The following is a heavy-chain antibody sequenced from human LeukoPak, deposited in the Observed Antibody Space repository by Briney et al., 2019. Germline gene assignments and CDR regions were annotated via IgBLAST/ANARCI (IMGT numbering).Heavy chain of an antibody. J-gene: IGHJ4*02. CDR1: GFTFSTYG. Sequence: GGSLRLSCAASGFTFSTYGMHWVRQAPGKGLEWVAIMWYDGGNKYYADSVKGRFTISRDNSKNTLYLQMNSLRAEDAAVYYCARDHNWGNEVDYWGQGTLVTVSS. CDR2: MWYDGGNK. V-gene: IGHV3-33*01. CDR3: ARDHNWGNEVDY. D-gene: IGHD7-27*01.